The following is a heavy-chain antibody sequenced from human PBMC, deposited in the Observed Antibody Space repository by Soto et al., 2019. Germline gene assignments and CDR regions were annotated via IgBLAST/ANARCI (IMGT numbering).Heavy chain of an antibody. D-gene: IGHD6-13*01. Sequence: QVQLVQSGAEVTKPGSSVKVSCKASGGTFSSYTISWVRQAPGQGLEWMGRIIPILGIANYAQKFQGRVTITADKATSTANMELSSLRSEDTAVYYCAREAAGHYYYGMDVWGQGTTVTVSS. CDR1: GGTFSSYT. J-gene: IGHJ6*02. CDR3: AREAAGHYYYGMDV. V-gene: IGHV1-69*08. CDR2: IIPILGIA.